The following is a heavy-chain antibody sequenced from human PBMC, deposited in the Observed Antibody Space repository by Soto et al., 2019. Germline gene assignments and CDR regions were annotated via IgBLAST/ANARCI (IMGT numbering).Heavy chain of an antibody. D-gene: IGHD5-18*01. CDR1: RLTFSDYY. V-gene: IGHV3-11*01. J-gene: IGHJ4*02. CDR2: ISSSGTTI. Sequence: PGGSLRLSCALSRLTFSDYYMRSIRQAPGKGLEWLSYISSSGTTIHYADSVKGRFTIARDNAQNSLFLQMNSLRAEDAAVYYCVARIQLWNRVDFWGQGTLVTVSS. CDR3: VARIQLWNRVDF.